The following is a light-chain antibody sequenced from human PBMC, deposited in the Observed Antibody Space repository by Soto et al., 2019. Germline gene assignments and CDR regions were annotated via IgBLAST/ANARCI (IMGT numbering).Light chain of an antibody. CDR1: QSVSSK. J-gene: IGKJ2*01. V-gene: IGKV3-15*01. Sequence: EIVMTQSPVTLSVSPGERATLSCRASQSVSSKLAWYQQKPGQAPRLLIYGASTRATGIPARFSGSGSGTECTRSISSLQSEDFAVYYCQQYNNWPQTFGQGTKLEIK. CDR3: QQYNNWPQT. CDR2: GAS.